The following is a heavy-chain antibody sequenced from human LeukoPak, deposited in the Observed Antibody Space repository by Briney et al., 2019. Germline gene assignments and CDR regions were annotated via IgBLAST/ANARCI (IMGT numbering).Heavy chain of an antibody. CDR2: INPYSGGT. CDR1: GYTFIGYY. CDR3: ARDISLVGAPLGELFITPFDY. J-gene: IGHJ4*02. Sequence: GASVKVSCKTSGYTFIGYYMHWVRQALGQGLEWMGYINPYSGGTNYAQKFQGRVTLTRDTSITTAYMELSRLRSDDTAVYYCARDISLVGAPLGELFITPFDYWGQGTLVTVSS. D-gene: IGHD3-10*01. V-gene: IGHV1-2*02.